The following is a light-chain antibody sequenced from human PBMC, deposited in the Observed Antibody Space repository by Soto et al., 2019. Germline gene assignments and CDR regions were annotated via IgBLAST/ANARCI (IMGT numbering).Light chain of an antibody. Sequence: QSALTQPASMSGSPGQSITISCIGTNSDVGGYNYVSWYRQHPGKAPKLMIYEVGNRPSGVSNRFSGSKSGSTASLTISGLQAEDEADYYCSSYTSSITWVFGGGTKVTVL. J-gene: IGLJ3*02. CDR1: NSDVGGYNY. CDR2: EVG. CDR3: SSYTSSITWV. V-gene: IGLV2-14*01.